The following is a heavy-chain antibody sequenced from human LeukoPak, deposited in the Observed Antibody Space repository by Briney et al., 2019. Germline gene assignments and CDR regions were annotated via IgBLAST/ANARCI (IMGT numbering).Heavy chain of an antibody. CDR1: GFTFSSYA. V-gene: IGHV3-23*01. D-gene: IGHD3-3*01. CDR2: ISGSGGST. J-gene: IGHJ5*02. Sequence: GASLRLSCAASGFTFSSYAMSWVRQAPGKGLEWVSAISGSGGSTYYADSVKGRFTISRDNSKNTLYLQMNSLRAEDTAVYYCAKGSRITIFGVVISWGQGTLVTVSS. CDR3: AKGSRITIFGVVIS.